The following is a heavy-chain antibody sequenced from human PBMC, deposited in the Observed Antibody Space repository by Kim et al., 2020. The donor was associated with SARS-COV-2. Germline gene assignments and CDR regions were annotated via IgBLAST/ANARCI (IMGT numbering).Heavy chain of an antibody. D-gene: IGHD1-26*01. CDR3: ANPKALGATFGAFDI. J-gene: IGHJ3*02. V-gene: IGHV3-23*01. Sequence: DSGTDRFTISRDNSKNTLYLQMNSLRAEDTAVYYCANPKALGATFGAFDIWGQGTMVTVSS.